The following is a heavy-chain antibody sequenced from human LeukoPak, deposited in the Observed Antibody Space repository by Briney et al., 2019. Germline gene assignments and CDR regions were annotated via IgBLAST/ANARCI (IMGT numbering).Heavy chain of an antibody. Sequence: GESLKISCNSSGYIYTSYWIGWVRQMPGKGLEWMGIIYPGDSDTRYSPSFQGQVTISADKSISTAYLQWSSLKASDTAMYYCARANSDDSSGCYRFDYWGQGTLVTVSS. CDR2: IYPGDSDT. CDR3: ARANSDDSSGCYRFDY. V-gene: IGHV5-51*01. CDR1: GYIYTSYW. J-gene: IGHJ4*02. D-gene: IGHD3-22*01.